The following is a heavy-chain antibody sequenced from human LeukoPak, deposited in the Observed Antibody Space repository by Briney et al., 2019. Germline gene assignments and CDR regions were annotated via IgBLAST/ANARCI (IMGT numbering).Heavy chain of an antibody. CDR3: ARVGATSDFDY. CDR1: GGSISSGGYY. J-gene: IGHJ4*02. Sequence: PSETLSLTCTVSGGSISSGGYYWSWIRQPPGKGLEWIGYIYYTETTYYNPSLKSRVIISLETSKNQFPLQLISVTAADTAVYYCARVGATSDFDYWGQGTLVTVSS. D-gene: IGHD1-26*01. CDR2: IYYTETT. V-gene: IGHV4-30-4*01.